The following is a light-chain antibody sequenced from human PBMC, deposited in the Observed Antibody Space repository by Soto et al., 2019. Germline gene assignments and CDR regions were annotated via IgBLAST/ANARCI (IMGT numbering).Light chain of an antibody. V-gene: IGKV3-15*01. CDR1: QSVSSN. CDR2: GAS. Sequence: EIVMTQSPATLSVSPGERATLSCRASQSVSSNLAWYQQKPGQAPRLLIYGASTRATGIPARFSGSGSGTEFTHTISSLQSEDFAVYYCQQYNNWLMYTFGQGTKLEIK. CDR3: QQYNNWLMYT. J-gene: IGKJ2*01.